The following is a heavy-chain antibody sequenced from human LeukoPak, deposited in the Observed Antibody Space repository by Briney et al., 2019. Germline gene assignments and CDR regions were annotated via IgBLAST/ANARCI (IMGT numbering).Heavy chain of an antibody. CDR1: GGSFSGYY. CDR2: INHSGGT. V-gene: IGHV4-34*01. D-gene: IGHD3-10*01. J-gene: IGHJ4*02. CDR3: ARGVDYYGV. Sequence: SETLSLTCAVYGGSFSGYYWNWIRQPPGKGLEWIGEINHSGGTNYNPSLKSRVTISVDTSKKQFSLKLSSVTAADTAVYYCARGVDYYGVWGQGTLVTVSS.